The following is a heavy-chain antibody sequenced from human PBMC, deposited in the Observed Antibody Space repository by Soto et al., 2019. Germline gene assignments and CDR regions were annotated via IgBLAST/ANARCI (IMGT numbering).Heavy chain of an antibody. J-gene: IGHJ4*02. CDR3: GRGGSDSPMAPGY. Sequence: QTGGSLRLSCAASGFTFSRYWMHWVRQAPGKGLVWVSRINPDGSDTDYVDSVKGRFTISRDNAKNTVYLQMNSLRAEDTAVFYCGRGGSDSPMAPGYWGQGTLVTVSS. D-gene: IGHD5-18*01. CDR1: GFTFSRYW. CDR2: INPDGSDT. V-gene: IGHV3-74*01.